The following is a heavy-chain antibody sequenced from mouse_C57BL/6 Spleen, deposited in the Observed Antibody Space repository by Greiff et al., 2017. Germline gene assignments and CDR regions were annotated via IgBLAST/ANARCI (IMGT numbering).Heavy chain of an antibody. Sequence: QVQLQQSGAELVRPGTSVKVSCKASGYAFTNYLIEWVKQRPGQGLEWIGVINPGSGGTNYNEKFKGKATLTVDTSSSTAYMQLSSLTSEDSAVYYCARDIGITTGFDYWGQGTTLTVSS. CDR2: INPGSGGT. CDR1: GYAFTNYL. J-gene: IGHJ2*01. CDR3: ARDIGITTGFDY. D-gene: IGHD1-1*01. V-gene: IGHV1-54*01.